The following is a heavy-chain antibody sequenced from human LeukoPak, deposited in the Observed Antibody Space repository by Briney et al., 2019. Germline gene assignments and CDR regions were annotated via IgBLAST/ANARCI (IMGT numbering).Heavy chain of an antibody. CDR3: ARGGTSALEWFGP. D-gene: IGHD3-3*01. CDR1: GDSISSYY. Sequence: SETLSLTCTVSGDSISSYYWGWIRQPPGKGLEWIGYIYNSGSTKYNPSLKSRVTISIDTSKNQFSLKVNSVTAADTAVYYCARGGTSALEWFGPWGQGTLVTVSS. V-gene: IGHV4-59*01. J-gene: IGHJ5*02. CDR2: IYNSGST.